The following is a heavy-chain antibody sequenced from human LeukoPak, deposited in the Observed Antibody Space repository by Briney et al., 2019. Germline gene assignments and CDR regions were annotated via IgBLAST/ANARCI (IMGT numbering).Heavy chain of an antibody. V-gene: IGHV3-9*01. D-gene: IGHD2-2*03. CDR3: AKAGVGYCSSTSCPDYYYYGMDV. CDR2: ISWNSGSI. CDR1: GFTFDDYA. J-gene: IGHJ6*02. Sequence: PGGSLRLSCAASGFTFDDYAMHWARQAPGKGLEWVSGISWNSGSIGYADSVKGRFTISRDNAKNSLYLQMNSLRAEDTALYYCAKAGVGYCSSTSCPDYYYYGMDVWGQGTTVTVSS.